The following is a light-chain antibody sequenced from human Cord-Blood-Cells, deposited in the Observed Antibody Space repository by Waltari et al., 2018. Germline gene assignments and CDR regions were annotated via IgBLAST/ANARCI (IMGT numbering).Light chain of an antibody. V-gene: IGLV3-21*04. J-gene: IGLJ1*01. CDR3: QVWDSSSDPYV. Sequence: SYVLTQPPSVSVAPGKPARITCGGNNIGSKSVHWYQQKPGQAPVLVIYYDSDRPSGIPERFSGSNSGNTATLTISRVEAGDEADYYCQVWDSSSDPYVFGTGTKVTVL. CDR2: YDS. CDR1: NIGSKS.